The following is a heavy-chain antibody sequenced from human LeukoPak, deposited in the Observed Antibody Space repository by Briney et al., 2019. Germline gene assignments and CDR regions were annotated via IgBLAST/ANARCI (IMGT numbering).Heavy chain of an antibody. CDR2: IKSKTDGGTT. CDR1: GFTFNNAW. D-gene: IGHD3-22*01. Sequence: GGSLRLSCAASGFTFNNAWMSWVRQAPGKGLEWVGRIKSKTDGGTTDYAPPVKGRFTISRDDSKNTLYLQMNSLKTEDTAVYYCTTDPAPRYDSSGYYYGNLDYWGQGTLVTVSS. J-gene: IGHJ4*02. CDR3: TTDPAPRYDSSGYYYGNLDY. V-gene: IGHV3-15*01.